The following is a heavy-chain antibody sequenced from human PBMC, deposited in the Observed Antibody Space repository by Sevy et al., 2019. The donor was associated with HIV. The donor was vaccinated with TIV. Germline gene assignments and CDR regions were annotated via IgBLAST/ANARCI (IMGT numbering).Heavy chain of an antibody. J-gene: IGHJ3*02. Sequence: SQTLSLTCGISGDSVSSNSAAWNWIRQSPSRGLEWLGRTYYRSKWQNDYAVSVKSRLTINPDPSKNQFSLQLKSVTPEDTAVYYCARTYSGHSFDAFDIWGHGTMVTVSS. CDR2: TYYRSKWQN. V-gene: IGHV6-1*01. CDR3: ARTYSGHSFDAFDI. D-gene: IGHD4-4*01. CDR1: GDSVSSNSAA.